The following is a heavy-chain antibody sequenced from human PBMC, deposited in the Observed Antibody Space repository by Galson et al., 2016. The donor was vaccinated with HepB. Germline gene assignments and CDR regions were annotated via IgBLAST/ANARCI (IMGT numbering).Heavy chain of an antibody. CDR2: IYSGDST. CDR1: GFTVSSTF. J-gene: IGHJ5*02. V-gene: IGHV3-53*01. D-gene: IGHD4-11*01. Sequence: SLRLSCAASGFTVSSTFMTWVRQAPGKGLEWVSVIYSGDSTNYADSVKGRFTISRDNSKNTLYLQINSMRVEDTAAYYCSRGKAVTVSDPLDPWGQGTLVTVSS. CDR3: SRGKAVTVSDPLDP.